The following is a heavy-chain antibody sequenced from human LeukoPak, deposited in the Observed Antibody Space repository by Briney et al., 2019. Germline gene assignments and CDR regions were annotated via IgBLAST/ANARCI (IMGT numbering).Heavy chain of an antibody. CDR2: ISGSGGST. CDR3: AKYYDSSGYRHLDY. J-gene: IGHJ4*02. CDR1: GFTFSTYA. Sequence: GGSLRLSCAASGFTFSTYAMSWVRQAPGKGLEWVSAISGSGGSTYYADSVTGRFTISRDNSKNTLYLQMNSLRAEDTAVYYCAKYYDSSGYRHLDYWGQGTLVTVSS. D-gene: IGHD3-22*01. V-gene: IGHV3-23*01.